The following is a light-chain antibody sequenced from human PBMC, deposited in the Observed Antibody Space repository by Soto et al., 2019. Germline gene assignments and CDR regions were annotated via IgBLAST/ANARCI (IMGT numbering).Light chain of an antibody. CDR3: QQLNSYPRT. CDR2: AAS. V-gene: IGKV1-9*01. Sequence: DIQLTQSPSFLSASVGGRVTITCRASQGISSYLAWYQQKPGKAPELLIYAASTLQSGVPSRFSGSGSGTEFTLTISSLQPEDFATYYCQQLNSYPRTFGQGTKVEIK. J-gene: IGKJ1*01. CDR1: QGISSY.